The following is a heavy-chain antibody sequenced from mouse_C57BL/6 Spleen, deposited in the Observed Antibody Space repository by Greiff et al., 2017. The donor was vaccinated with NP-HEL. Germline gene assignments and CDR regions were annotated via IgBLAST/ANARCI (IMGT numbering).Heavy chain of an antibody. CDR3: TGGAPLDYGSSGAMDY. J-gene: IGHJ4*01. D-gene: IGHD1-1*01. Sequence: DVKLVESGGGLVQPGGSMKLSCAASGFTFSDAWMDWVRQSPEKGLEWVAEIRNKANNHATYYAESVKGRFTISRDDSKSSVYLQMNSLRAEDTGIYYCTGGAPLDYGSSGAMDYWGQGTSVTVSS. CDR1: GFTFSDAW. V-gene: IGHV6-6*01. CDR2: IRNKANNHAT.